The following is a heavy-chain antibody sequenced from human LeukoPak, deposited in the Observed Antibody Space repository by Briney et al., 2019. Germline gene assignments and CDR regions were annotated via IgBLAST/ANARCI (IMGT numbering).Heavy chain of an antibody. D-gene: IGHD3-10*01. J-gene: IGHJ4*02. CDR1: GYIFPNYG. Sequence: ASVKVSCKASGYIFPNYGFAWVRQAPGQGLEWMGWINTYNGNTKYSQKLQGRVTVTTNTSTSTAYMELRSLASDDTAVYYCAREPISSGTYYPRSYYWGQGTLVTVSS. CDR3: AREPISSGTYYPRSYY. CDR2: INTYNGNT. V-gene: IGHV1-18*01.